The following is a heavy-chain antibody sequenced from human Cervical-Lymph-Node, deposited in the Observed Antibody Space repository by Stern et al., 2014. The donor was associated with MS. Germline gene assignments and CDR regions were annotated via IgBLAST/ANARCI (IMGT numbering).Heavy chain of an antibody. CDR3: ARDGPQGGWYAY. CDR2: INAGNGNT. CDR1: GYTFTSYA. J-gene: IGHJ4*02. D-gene: IGHD6-19*01. Sequence: QVQLMQSGAEVKKPGASVKVSCKASGYTFTSYAMHWVRQAPGQRLERMGWINAGNGNTKYSQKFQGRVTITRDTSASTAYMELSSLRSEDTAVYYCARDGPQGGWYAYWGQGTLVTVSS. V-gene: IGHV1-3*01.